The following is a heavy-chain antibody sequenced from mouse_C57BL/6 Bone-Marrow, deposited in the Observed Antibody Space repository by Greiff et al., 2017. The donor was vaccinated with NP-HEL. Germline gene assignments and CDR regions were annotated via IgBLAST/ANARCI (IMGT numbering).Heavy chain of an antibody. CDR1: GYTFTSYW. CDR2: INPSSGYT. V-gene: IGHV1-7*01. J-gene: IGHJ2*01. Sequence: QVQLKQSGAELAKPGASVKLSCKASGYTFTSYWMHWVKQRPGQGLEWIGYINPSSGYTKYNQKFKDKATLTADKSSSTAYMQLSSLTYEDSAVYYCARYTTVVLYYFDYWGQGTTLTVSS. CDR3: ARYTTVVLYYFDY. D-gene: IGHD1-1*01.